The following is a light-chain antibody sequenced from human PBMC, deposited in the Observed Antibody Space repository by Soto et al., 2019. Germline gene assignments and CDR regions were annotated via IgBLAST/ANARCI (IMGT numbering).Light chain of an antibody. Sequence: QAVVTQPPSVSGALGQRVTISCTGSSSNIGAGYDVYWYQQLPGRAPKLLIYGNSKGPSGVPDRFSDSKSGTSASLAITGLQAEDEADYYCQSYDNSLSGSRIFGGGTQLTVL. J-gene: IGLJ2*01. CDR1: SSNIGAGYD. CDR3: QSYDNSLSGSRI. V-gene: IGLV1-40*01. CDR2: GNS.